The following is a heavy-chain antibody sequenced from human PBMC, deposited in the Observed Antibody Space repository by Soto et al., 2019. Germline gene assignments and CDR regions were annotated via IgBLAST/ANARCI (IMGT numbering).Heavy chain of an antibody. CDR3: AHIRSQWLVRY. D-gene: IGHD6-19*01. V-gene: IGHV2-5*01. Sequence: QITLKESGPTLVKPTQTLTLTCTFSGFSLSTSGVGVGWIRQPPGKALEWLALIYWNDDKRYSPSLKSRPTNTQDTPKIQGVLTMTNMDPVDTATYYCAHIRSQWLVRYWGQGTLVTVSS. CDR1: GFSLSTSGVG. CDR2: IYWNDDK. J-gene: IGHJ4*02.